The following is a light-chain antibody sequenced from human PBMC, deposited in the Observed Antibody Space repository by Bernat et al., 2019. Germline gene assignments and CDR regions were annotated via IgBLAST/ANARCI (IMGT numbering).Light chain of an antibody. V-gene: IGLV2-23*02. CDR2: GVT. Sequence: QSALTQPASVSGSPGQSITISCNGTSRDIGNYNLVSWYQHHPGTAPTLLIYGVTRLPSGVSNRFSGSKSGHTASLTISGLEADDDADYYCCSYAGRTTFWVFGGGTKLTVL. CDR3: CSYAGRTTFWV. J-gene: IGLJ3*02. CDR1: SRDIGNYNL.